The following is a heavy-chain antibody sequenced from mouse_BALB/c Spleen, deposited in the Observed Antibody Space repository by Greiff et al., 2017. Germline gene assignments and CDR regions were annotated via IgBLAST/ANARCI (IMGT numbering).Heavy chain of an antibody. CDR2: IDPFNGGT. V-gene: IGHV1S135*01. D-gene: IGHD3-1*01. Sequence: VQLQQSGPELMKPGASVKISCKASGYSFTSYYMHWVKQSHGKSLEWIGYIDPFNGGTSYNQKFKGKATLTVDKSSSTAYMHLSSLTSEDSAVYYCARKGYERNYFDYWGQGTTLTVSS. CDR1: GYSFTSYY. J-gene: IGHJ2*01. CDR3: ARKGYERNYFDY.